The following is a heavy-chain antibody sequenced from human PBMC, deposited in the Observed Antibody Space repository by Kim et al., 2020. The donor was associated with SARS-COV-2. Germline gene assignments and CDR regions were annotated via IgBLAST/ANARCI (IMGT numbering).Heavy chain of an antibody. CDR3: ARYLPYSAWFDP. CDR2: IYYSGST. CDR1: GGSISSGGYY. Sequence: SETLSLTCTVSGGSISSGGYYWSWIRQHPGKGLEWIGYIYYSGSTYYNPSLKSRVTISVDTSKNQFSLKLSSVTAADTAVYYCARYLPYSAWFDPWGQGTLVTVSS. V-gene: IGHV4-31*03. J-gene: IGHJ5*02. D-gene: IGHD1-26*01.